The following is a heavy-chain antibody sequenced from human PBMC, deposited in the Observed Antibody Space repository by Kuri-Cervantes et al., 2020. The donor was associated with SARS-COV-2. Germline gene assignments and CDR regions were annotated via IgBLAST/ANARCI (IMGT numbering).Heavy chain of an antibody. Sequence: SVKVSCKASGGTFSSYATSWVRQAPGQGLEWMGGIIPIFGTANYAQKFQGRVTITADESTSTAYMELSSLRSEDTAVYYCARGGEGVVRGVIHYYYYYGMDVWGQGTTVTVSS. CDR1: GGTFSSYA. V-gene: IGHV1-69*13. D-gene: IGHD3-10*01. CDR2: IIPIFGTA. J-gene: IGHJ6*02. CDR3: ARGGEGVVRGVIHYYYYYGMDV.